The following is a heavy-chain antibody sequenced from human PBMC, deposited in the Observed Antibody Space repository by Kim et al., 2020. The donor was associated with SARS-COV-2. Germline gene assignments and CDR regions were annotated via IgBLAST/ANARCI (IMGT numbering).Heavy chain of an antibody. Sequence: SETLSLTCTVSGGSISSGGYYWSWIRQHPGKGLEWIGYIYYSGSTYYNPSLKSRVTLSVDTSKNQFSLKLSSVTAADTAVYYCARASITIIVVQAFDIWGHGTMVTVSS. D-gene: IGHD3-22*01. V-gene: IGHV4-31*03. CDR2: IYYSGST. CDR3: ARASITIIVVQAFDI. J-gene: IGHJ3*02. CDR1: GGSISSGGYY.